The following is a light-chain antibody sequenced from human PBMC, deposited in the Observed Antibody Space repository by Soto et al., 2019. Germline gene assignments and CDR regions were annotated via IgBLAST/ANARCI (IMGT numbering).Light chain of an antibody. CDR3: QQYDVYSWT. CDR1: QSISSW. V-gene: IGKV1-5*03. Sequence: EIQMTQSPSTLSASVGDRFTITCRASQSISSWLAWYQQKPGKAPKLLINKASSLESGVPSRFSGSGSGTEFTLTISSLQPDDFATYYCQQYDVYSWTFGQGTMV. J-gene: IGKJ1*01. CDR2: KAS.